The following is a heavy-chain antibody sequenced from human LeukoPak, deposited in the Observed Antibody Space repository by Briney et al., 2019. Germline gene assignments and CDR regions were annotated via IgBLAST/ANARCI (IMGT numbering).Heavy chain of an antibody. D-gene: IGHD3-10*01. J-gene: IGHJ3*02. CDR2: IQPGDSNT. Sequence: GETLKISCQGSGYSFTSYWIGWVRQMPGKGLEWMGIIQPGDSNTRYSPSFQGQVTISADKTIRTAYLQWSTLKASDTATYYCARTTYYFSSGSLDGFDIWGQGTMVTVPS. CDR3: ARTTYYFSSGSLDGFDI. V-gene: IGHV5-51*01. CDR1: GYSFTSYW.